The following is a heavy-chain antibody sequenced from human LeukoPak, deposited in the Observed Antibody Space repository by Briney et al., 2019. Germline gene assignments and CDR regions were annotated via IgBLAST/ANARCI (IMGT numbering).Heavy chain of an antibody. CDR3: ARGGDSSGWYPQVWFDP. CDR1: GDSVSSNSAA. Sequence: SQTLSLTCAISGDSVSSNSAAWNWIRQSPSRGLEWLGRTYYRSKWYNDYAVSVKSRITISPDTSKNQFSLQLNSVTPEDTAVYYCARGGDSSGWYPQVWFDPWGQGTLVTVSS. J-gene: IGHJ5*02. CDR2: TYYRSKWYN. D-gene: IGHD6-19*01. V-gene: IGHV6-1*01.